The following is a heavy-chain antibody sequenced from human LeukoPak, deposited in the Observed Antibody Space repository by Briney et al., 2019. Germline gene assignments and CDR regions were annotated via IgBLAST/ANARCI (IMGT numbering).Heavy chain of an antibody. J-gene: IGHJ4*02. CDR2: INPSGGST. V-gene: IGHV1-46*01. Sequence: ASVKVSCKASGYTFTSYYMHWVRQAPGQGLEWMGIINPSGGSTSYAQKFQGRVAMTRDTSTSTVYMELSSLRSDDTAVYYCARRDFNTGFDFWGQGSLVTVSS. CDR3: ARRDFNTGFDF. CDR1: GYTFTSYY. D-gene: IGHD5-18*01.